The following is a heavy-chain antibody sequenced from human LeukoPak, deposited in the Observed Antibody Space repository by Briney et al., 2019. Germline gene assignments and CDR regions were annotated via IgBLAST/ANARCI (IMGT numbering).Heavy chain of an antibody. Sequence: GGSLRLSCAASGFTFSNYDMNWVRQAPGKGLEWVSYISNTESTIYYADSVKGRFTISRDNAKNSLYHCARDPTIFGVVRTYYYYYGMDVWGQGTTVTVSS. D-gene: IGHD3-3*01. CDR3: YYYGMDV. CDR1: GFTFSNYD. V-gene: IGHV3-48*03. J-gene: IGHJ6*02. CDR2: ISNTESTI.